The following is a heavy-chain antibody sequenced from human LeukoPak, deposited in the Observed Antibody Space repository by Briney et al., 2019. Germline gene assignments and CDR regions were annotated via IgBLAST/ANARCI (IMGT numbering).Heavy chain of an antibody. V-gene: IGHV3-21*01. J-gene: IGHJ3*02. CDR2: ISSSSSYI. CDR1: GFTFSSYS. Sequence: GGSLRLPCAASGFTFSSYSMNWVRQAPGKGLEWVSSISSSSSYIYYADSVKGRFTISRDNAKNSLYLQMNSLRAEDTAVYYCARATYCSSTSCPEAFDIWGQGTMVTVSS. D-gene: IGHD2-2*01. CDR3: ARATYCSSTSCPEAFDI.